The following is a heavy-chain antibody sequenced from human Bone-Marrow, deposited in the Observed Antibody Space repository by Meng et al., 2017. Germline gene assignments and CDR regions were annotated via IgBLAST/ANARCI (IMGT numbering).Heavy chain of an antibody. CDR2: IYHSGSN. J-gene: IGHJ4*02. V-gene: IGHV4-4*02. CDR3: ASFPPPGKQWLVTDY. Sequence: QVQLQESGPGLVKPSGTLSLTCAVSGGPISSSNWWSWVRQPPGKGLEWIGEIYHSGSNNYNPSLKSRVTISVDKSKNQFSLKLSSVTAADTAVYYCASFPPPGKQWLVTDYWGQGTLVTVSS. CDR1: GGPISSSNW. D-gene: IGHD6-19*01.